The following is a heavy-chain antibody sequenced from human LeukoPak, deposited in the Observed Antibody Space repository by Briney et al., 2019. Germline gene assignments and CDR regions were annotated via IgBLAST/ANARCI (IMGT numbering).Heavy chain of an antibody. CDR1: GFTFDDYA. V-gene: IGHV3-23*01. Sequence: GWSLRLSCAASGFTFDDYAMHWVRQAPGKGLEWVSAISGSGGSTYYADSVKGRFTISRGNSKNTLYLQMNSLRAEDTAVYYCAKGTYYDFWSGLEYFQHWGQGTLVIVSS. CDR2: ISGSGGST. CDR3: AKGTYYDFWSGLEYFQH. J-gene: IGHJ1*01. D-gene: IGHD3-3*01.